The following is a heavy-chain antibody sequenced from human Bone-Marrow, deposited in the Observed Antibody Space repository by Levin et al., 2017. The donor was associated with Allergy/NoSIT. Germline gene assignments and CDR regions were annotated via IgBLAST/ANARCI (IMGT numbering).Heavy chain of an antibody. CDR1: GFTFSNYW. Sequence: GGSLRLSCAASGFTFSNYWMHWVRQAPGKGLVWVSRIHSDGSSTSYADSVKGRFTISRDNTKNTLYLQMNSLRVEDTAIYYCAGPLSANAFDTWGQGTMVTVSS. CDR3: AGPLSANAFDT. CDR2: IHSDGSST. J-gene: IGHJ3*02. V-gene: IGHV3-74*01.